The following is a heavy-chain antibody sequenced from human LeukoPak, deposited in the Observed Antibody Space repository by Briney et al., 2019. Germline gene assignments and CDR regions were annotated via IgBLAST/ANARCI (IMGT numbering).Heavy chain of an antibody. Sequence: ASVKVSCKASGYTFTSYYMHWVRQAPGQGLEWMGIINPSGGSTSYAQKFQGRVTMTRDTSTSTVYMELSSLRSEDTAVYYCATSRGSGWYDLAKSAKFDYWGQGTLVTVSS. V-gene: IGHV1-46*01. D-gene: IGHD6-19*01. CDR3: ATSRGSGWYDLAKSAKFDY. CDR2: INPSGGST. J-gene: IGHJ4*02. CDR1: GYTFTSYY.